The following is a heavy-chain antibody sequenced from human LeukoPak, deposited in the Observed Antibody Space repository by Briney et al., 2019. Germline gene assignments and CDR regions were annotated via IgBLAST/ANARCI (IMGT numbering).Heavy chain of an antibody. D-gene: IGHD6-13*01. J-gene: IGHJ5*01. CDR3: ARDSGGGYSSSWYAS. CDR2: ICYDGSNK. CDR1: GFTFISYG. V-gene: IGHV3-33*01. Sequence: GGSLRLSCAATGFTFISYGMHWVRQAPGKGLEWVAVICYDGSNKYYADSVKGRFTISRNNSKNTLYLQMISLRAEDTAVYYCARDSGGGYSSSWYASWGQGTLVTVSS.